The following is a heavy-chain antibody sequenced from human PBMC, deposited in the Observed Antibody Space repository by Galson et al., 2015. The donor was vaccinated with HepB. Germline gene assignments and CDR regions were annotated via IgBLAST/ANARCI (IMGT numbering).Heavy chain of an antibody. Sequence: SLRLSCAASGFAFSSYSMNWVRQAPGKGLEWVSSISSSSSYIYYADSVKGRFTISRDNAKNSLYLQMNSLRAEDTAVYYCARELTRGYYTDYWGQGTLVTVSS. V-gene: IGHV3-21*01. CDR3: ARELTRGYYTDY. CDR1: GFAFSSYS. J-gene: IGHJ4*02. D-gene: IGHD3-22*01. CDR2: ISSSSSYI.